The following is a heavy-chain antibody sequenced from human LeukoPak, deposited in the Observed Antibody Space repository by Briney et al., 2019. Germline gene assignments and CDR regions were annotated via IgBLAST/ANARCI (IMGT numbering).Heavy chain of an antibody. Sequence: ASVKVSCKVSGYTLTELSMHWVRQAPGKGLEWMGGFDPEDGETIYAQKFQGRVIMTEDTSTDTAYMQLSSLRSEDTAVYYCATDRRITMVRGVFDYWGQGTLVTVSS. V-gene: IGHV1-24*01. D-gene: IGHD3-10*01. CDR1: GYTLTELS. J-gene: IGHJ4*02. CDR2: FDPEDGET. CDR3: ATDRRITMVRGVFDY.